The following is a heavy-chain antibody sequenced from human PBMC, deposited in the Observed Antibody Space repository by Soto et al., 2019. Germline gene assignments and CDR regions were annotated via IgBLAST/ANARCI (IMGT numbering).Heavy chain of an antibody. V-gene: IGHV3-23*01. CDR2: ISGSGGIT. Sequence: GGSLRLSCAASGFTFSSYAMSWVRQAPGKGLEWVSGISGSGGITYYVDSVKGRFTISRDNSKNTLYLQMNSLRVEPTAIYYCPKHFAYERSGYYYAHFDYLSQGSLVTISS. CDR1: GFTFSSYA. D-gene: IGHD3-22*01. CDR3: PKHFAYERSGYYYAHFDY. J-gene: IGHJ4*02.